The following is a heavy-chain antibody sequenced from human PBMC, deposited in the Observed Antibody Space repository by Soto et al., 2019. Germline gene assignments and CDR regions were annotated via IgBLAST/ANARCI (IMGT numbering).Heavy chain of an antibody. V-gene: IGHV4-59*01. D-gene: IGHD6-13*01. CDR1: GGSMIAYY. Sequence: QVQLQESGPRLVKPSETLSLTCTVSGGSMIAYYWNWMRQPPGKGLQWIGYTYYSGSTTYNPSLKNRVTISVDSSKNQFSLKLDSVTPADTAVYYCARVRGIAGKRYFDYWGPGTLVTVSS. CDR2: TYYSGST. J-gene: IGHJ4*02. CDR3: ARVRGIAGKRYFDY.